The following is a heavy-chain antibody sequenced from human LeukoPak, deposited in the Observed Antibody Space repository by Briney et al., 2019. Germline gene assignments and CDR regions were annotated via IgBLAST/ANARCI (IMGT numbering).Heavy chain of an antibody. CDR2: ISGGGGST. Sequence: PGGSLRLSCAASGFTFKRYAMSWVRQAPGKGLEWVSAISGGGGSTYNADSVKGRFTNSRDNSKNTLYLQMNSLRAEDTAVYYCAKVNSGLRSPFDYWGQGTLVTVSS. CDR1: GFTFKRYA. CDR3: AKVNSGLRSPFDY. J-gene: IGHJ4*02. D-gene: IGHD4-17*01. V-gene: IGHV3-23*01.